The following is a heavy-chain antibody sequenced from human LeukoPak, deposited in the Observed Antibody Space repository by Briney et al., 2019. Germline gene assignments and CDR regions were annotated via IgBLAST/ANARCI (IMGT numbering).Heavy chain of an antibody. D-gene: IGHD6-19*01. V-gene: IGHV3-7*01. Sequence: GGSLRLSCAAPGFTINTSWMNWVRQAPGKGLAREAIIKKDGSEEKYVDAVKGRFTISRDNAKNSRYLQMNRLRAEDTAVYYCAAGSGWLIDYWGQGTRGAVSS. CDR1: GFTINTSW. CDR3: AAGSGWLIDY. J-gene: IGHJ4*02. CDR2: IKKDGSEE.